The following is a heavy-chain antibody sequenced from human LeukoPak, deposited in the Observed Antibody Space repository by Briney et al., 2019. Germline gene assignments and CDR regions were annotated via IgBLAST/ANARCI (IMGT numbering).Heavy chain of an antibody. CDR3: ARDGYFDL. J-gene: IGHJ2*01. V-gene: IGHV1-18*01. CDR1: LYTFTSYG. Sequence: SVNVSCKSSLYTFTSYGIGGVRQAPGQGLDGMGCNNDHNCNTNYAQKLQDRVTMTTDTSTSTAYMELRSLRSDDTAVYYCARDGYFDLWGRGTLVTVSS. CDR2: NNDHNCNT.